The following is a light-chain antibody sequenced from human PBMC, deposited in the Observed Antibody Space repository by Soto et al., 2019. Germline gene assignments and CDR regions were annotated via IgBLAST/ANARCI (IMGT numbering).Light chain of an antibody. CDR2: DVR. Sequence: QSALTQPASVSGSPGQSITISCTGTSSDVGGYNYVSWYQQHPGKAPKLMIYDVRSRPSGASNRFSGSKASNPASLTISRLEAEDEADYYCSSYTSGGTPHVFGTGTKVTVL. CDR3: SSYTSGGTPHV. V-gene: IGLV2-14*01. J-gene: IGLJ1*01. CDR1: SSDVGGYNY.